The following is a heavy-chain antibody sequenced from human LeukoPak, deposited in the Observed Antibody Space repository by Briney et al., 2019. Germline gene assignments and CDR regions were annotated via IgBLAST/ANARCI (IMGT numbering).Heavy chain of an antibody. CDR2: IHYTGCT. CDR3: ARGGYYGSGNDFRFDP. Sequence: PSETLSLTCTVSGGSISSYYWSWIRQSPGKGLECIGYIHYTGCTNYNPSLKSRVTISVETSKNQFSLKLKSVTAADTAVYYCARGGYYGSGNDFRFDPWGQGTLVTVSS. V-gene: IGHV4-59*01. D-gene: IGHD3-10*01. CDR1: GGSISSYY. J-gene: IGHJ5*02.